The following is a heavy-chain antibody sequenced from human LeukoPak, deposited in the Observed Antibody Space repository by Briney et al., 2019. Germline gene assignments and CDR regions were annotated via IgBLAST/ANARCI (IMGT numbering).Heavy chain of an antibody. V-gene: IGHV1-69*04. CDR1: GGTFSSYT. J-gene: IGHJ6*02. CDR3: ARDPGIALDYYYYGMDV. Sequence: SVKVSCKASGGTFSSYTISWVRQAPGQGLEWMGRIIPILGIANYAQKFQGRVTITADKSTSTAYVELSSLRSEDTAVYYCARDPGIALDYYYYGMDVWGQGTTVTVSS. CDR2: IIPILGIA.